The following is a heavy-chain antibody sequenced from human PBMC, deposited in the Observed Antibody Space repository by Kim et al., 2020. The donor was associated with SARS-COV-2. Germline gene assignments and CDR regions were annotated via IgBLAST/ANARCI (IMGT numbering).Heavy chain of an antibody. V-gene: IGHV1-3*01. Sequence: QGRVTITRDTSASTAYMELSSLRSEDTAVYYCARGGDSSSWHRVYNWFDPWGQGTLVTVSS. J-gene: IGHJ5*02. CDR3: ARGGDSSSWHRVYNWFDP. D-gene: IGHD6-13*01.